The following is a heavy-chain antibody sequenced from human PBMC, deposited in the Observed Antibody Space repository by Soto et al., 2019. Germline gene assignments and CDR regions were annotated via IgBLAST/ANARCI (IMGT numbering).Heavy chain of an antibody. CDR2: INPNSGGT. CDR3: ARGDCSGGSCYSLDY. CDR1: GYTFTGYY. D-gene: IGHD2-15*01. V-gene: IGHV1-2*04. J-gene: IGHJ4*02. Sequence: QVQLVQSGAEVKKPGASVKVSCKASGYTFTGYYMHWVRQAPGQGLEWMGWINPNSGGTNYAQKFQGWVTMTRDTSISTAYMGLSRLRSDDTAVYYCARGDCSGGSCYSLDYWGQGTLVTVSS.